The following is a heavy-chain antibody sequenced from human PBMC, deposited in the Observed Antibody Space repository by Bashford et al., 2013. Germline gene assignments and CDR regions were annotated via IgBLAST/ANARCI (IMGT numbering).Heavy chain of an antibody. CDR2: IGDGGTT. Sequence: SETLSLTCSVSGDSITSGGYYWSWIRQHPGKGLEWIGSIGDGGTTYYTPSLKSRVTISVDTSRNHFSLEMISMSAADTAIYFCARRIFYGDYGGAFDVWGQGAKVTVSS. J-gene: IGHJ3*01. V-gene: IGHV4-39*02. D-gene: IGHD4-17*01. CDR1: GDSITSGGYY. CDR3: ARRIFYGDYGGAFDV.